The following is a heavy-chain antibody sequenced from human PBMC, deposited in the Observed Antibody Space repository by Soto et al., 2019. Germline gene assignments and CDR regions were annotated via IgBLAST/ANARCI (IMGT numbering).Heavy chain of an antibody. CDR3: AKRDYYDSATFSPLFES. Sequence: EVQLLESGGGLVQPGGSLRLSCTASGFTFSGYAMSWVRQSPRKELEWVAAITGDGHRTYYADSVEGRFTISRDNSKKTLFLQMNSLRTEDTAIYHCAKRDYYDSATFSPLFESWGQGVLVTIPS. V-gene: IGHV3-23*01. J-gene: IGHJ4*02. D-gene: IGHD3-22*01. CDR1: GFTFSGYA. CDR2: ITGDGHRT.